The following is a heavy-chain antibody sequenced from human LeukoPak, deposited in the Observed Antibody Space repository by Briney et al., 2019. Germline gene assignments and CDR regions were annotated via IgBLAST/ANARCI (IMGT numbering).Heavy chain of an antibody. Sequence: GESLKISCKGSGYSFTSYLIGWVRQMPGKGLEWMGIIYPGYSDTRYSPSFQGQVTISADQSISTASLQWSSLKASDTAMYYCARPIDGCFDYWGQGTLVTVSS. J-gene: IGHJ4*02. D-gene: IGHD6-19*01. CDR1: GYSFTSYL. CDR3: ARPIDGCFDY. V-gene: IGHV5-51*01. CDR2: IYPGYSDT.